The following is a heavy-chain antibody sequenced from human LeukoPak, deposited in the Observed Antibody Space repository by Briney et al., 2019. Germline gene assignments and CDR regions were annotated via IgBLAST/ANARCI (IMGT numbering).Heavy chain of an antibody. Sequence: GGSLRLSCAASGFPFSSYAMSWVRQAPGKGLGWVSAISGSGGSTYYADSVKGRFPISRDNSKNPLYLQMNSLRAEDTAVYYCAKGEYDILTGYPPCYYYYGMDVWGKGATVTVSS. CDR3: AKGEYDILTGYPPCYYYYGMDV. CDR1: GFPFSSYA. J-gene: IGHJ6*04. CDR2: ISGSGGST. V-gene: IGHV3-23*01. D-gene: IGHD3-9*01.